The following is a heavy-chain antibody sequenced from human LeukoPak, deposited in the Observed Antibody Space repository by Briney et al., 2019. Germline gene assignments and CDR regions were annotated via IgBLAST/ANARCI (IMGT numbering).Heavy chain of an antibody. J-gene: IGHJ4*02. CDR2: INRDGAGT. CDR1: GFIFSDYW. CDR3: ARGLSYAVAYGDY. D-gene: IGHD6-19*01. V-gene: IGHV3-74*01. Sequence: GGSLRLSCAPSGFIFSDYWFHWVRQTPGQGLVWVAAINRDGAGTSHADSVRGRFTVSRDNAKNTLYLQLNSLRADDTAVYYCARGLSYAVAYGDYWGQGTLVTVSS.